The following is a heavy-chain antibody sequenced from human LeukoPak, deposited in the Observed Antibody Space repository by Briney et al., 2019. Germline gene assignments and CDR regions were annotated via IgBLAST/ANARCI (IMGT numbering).Heavy chain of an antibody. Sequence: GALRLSCAASGFTVSSNYMSWVRQAPGKGLEWVSVIYSGGSTYYADSVKGRFTISRDNSKNTLYLQMNSLRAEDTAVYYCARGRHYYGSGSYYYWGQGTLVTVSS. CDR1: GFTVSSNY. CDR3: ARGRHYYGSGSYYY. V-gene: IGHV3-53*01. J-gene: IGHJ4*02. CDR2: IYSGGST. D-gene: IGHD3-10*01.